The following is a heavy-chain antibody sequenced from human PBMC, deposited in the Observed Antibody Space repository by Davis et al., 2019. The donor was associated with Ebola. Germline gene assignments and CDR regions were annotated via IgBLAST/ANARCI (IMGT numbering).Heavy chain of an antibody. V-gene: IGHV5-51*01. J-gene: IGHJ4*02. D-gene: IGHD4/OR15-4a*01. CDR3: ARQASLYGAIDY. Sequence: GESLKISCQGSGYSFTNYWIARVRQMPGKAPEWMGVIYSGDSDTRYSPSFEGQVTISVDRSITTAHLQWSSLKASDAAIYYCARQASLYGAIDYWGQGTLVTVSS. CDR2: IYSGDSDT. CDR1: GYSFTNYW.